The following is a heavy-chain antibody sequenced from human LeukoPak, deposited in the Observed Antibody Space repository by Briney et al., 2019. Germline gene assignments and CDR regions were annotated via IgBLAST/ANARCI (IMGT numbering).Heavy chain of an antibody. V-gene: IGHV3-53*01. D-gene: IGHD3-10*01. Sequence: PGGSLRLSCAASGFTVSTNYMNWVRQAPGKGLEWVSVIYAGGSIFYADSVRGRFTISRDNSKNTLHLQMNSLRAEDTAVYYCVRDLWSLGDWGQGTLVTVSS. CDR3: VRDLWSLGD. CDR1: GFTVSTNY. CDR2: IYAGGSI. J-gene: IGHJ4*02.